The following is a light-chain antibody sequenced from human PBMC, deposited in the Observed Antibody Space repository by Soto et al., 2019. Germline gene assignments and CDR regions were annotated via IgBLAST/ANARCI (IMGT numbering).Light chain of an antibody. CDR2: AAS. V-gene: IGKV3-20*01. CDR3: QQYGASFLT. J-gene: IGKJ5*01. Sequence: EIVLTQSPGTLSLSPGERATLFCRASQSVDSSYLAWYQQKPGQAPRLLIYAASSRAAGVPDRFGGSGSGTDFTLTISRLEPEDFAVYYCQQYGASFLTFGQGTRLEMK. CDR1: QSVDSSY.